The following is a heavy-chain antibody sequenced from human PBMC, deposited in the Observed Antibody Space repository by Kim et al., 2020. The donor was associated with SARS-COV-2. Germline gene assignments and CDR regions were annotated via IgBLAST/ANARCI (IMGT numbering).Heavy chain of an antibody. D-gene: IGHD3-10*01. CDR2: INHSGST. Sequence: SETLSLTCAVYGGSFSGYYWSWIRQPPGKGLEWIGEINHSGSTNYNPSLKSRVTISVDTSKNQFSLKLSSVTAADTAVYYCARDRGSGDWYFDLWGRGTL. CDR1: GGSFSGYY. CDR3: ARDRGSGDWYFDL. V-gene: IGHV4-34*01. J-gene: IGHJ2*01.